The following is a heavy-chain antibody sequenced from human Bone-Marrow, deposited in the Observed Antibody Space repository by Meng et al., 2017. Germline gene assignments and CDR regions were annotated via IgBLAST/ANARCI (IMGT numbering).Heavy chain of an antibody. CDR3: ARVVPAARDWFDP. J-gene: IGHJ5*02. V-gene: IGHV4-38-2*01. CDR1: GYSISSGYY. Sequence: SQTRSLTGAVSGYSISSGYYWGWSRQPPGKGLEWIGSIYHSGSTYYNPSLKSRVTISVDTSKNQFSLKLSSVTAADTAVYYCARVVPAARDWFDPWGQGTLVTVSS. CDR2: IYHSGST. D-gene: IGHD2-2*01.